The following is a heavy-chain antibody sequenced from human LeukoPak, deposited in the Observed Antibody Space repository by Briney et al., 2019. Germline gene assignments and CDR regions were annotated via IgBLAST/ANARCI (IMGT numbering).Heavy chain of an antibody. CDR1: GFTFSNYD. J-gene: IGHJ6*03. V-gene: IGHV3-48*01. Sequence: QPGGSLRLSCAASGFTFSNYDMKWVRQAPGKGLEWISFISDSSSATSYADSVKGRFTVSRDNAKNSLYLQINSLRAEDTAVFYCVREDSYYMDVWGKGTTVTVSS. CDR3: VREDSYYMDV. CDR2: ISDSSSAT.